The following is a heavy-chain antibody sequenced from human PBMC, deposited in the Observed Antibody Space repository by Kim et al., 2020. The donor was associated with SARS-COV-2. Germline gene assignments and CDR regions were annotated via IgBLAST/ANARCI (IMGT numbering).Heavy chain of an antibody. V-gene: IGHV3-23*01. CDR2: GSNT. J-gene: IGHJ4*02. CDR3: AAKYCFDY. Sequence: GSNTNYDDSVKGRFTISRDNSKNILYLQMNSLRAEDTAVYYCAAKYCFDYWGQGTLVTVSS.